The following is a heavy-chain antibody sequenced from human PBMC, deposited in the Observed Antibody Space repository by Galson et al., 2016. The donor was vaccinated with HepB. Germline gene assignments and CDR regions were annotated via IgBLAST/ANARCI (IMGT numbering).Heavy chain of an antibody. CDR3: ARIKIGGGGSAEFDAFDI. Sequence: PALVKPTQTLTLTCTCSGFSLSSSGMCVSWIRQPPGKGLEWLARIDWDDEKYYTKSLQTRLTISKDTSKNQVILIMTNMDPEDTDTYYCARIKIGGGGSAEFDAFDIWGQGTMVTVSS. CDR2: IDWDDEK. J-gene: IGHJ3*02. CDR1: GFSLSSSGMC. D-gene: IGHD4-23*01. V-gene: IGHV2-70*11.